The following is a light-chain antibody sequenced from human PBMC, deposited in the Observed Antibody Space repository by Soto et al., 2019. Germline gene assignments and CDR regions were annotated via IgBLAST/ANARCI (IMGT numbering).Light chain of an antibody. CDR1: QSVSSN. V-gene: IGKV3-15*01. J-gene: IGKJ1*01. Sequence: IVMTQSPATLSVSPGERATLSCRASQSVSSNLAWYQQKPGQAPRLLIYGASTRATSIPARFSGGGSGTEFTLTISSLQSEDFAIYFCQQYNDWPRTFGQGTKVDIK. CDR3: QQYNDWPRT. CDR2: GAS.